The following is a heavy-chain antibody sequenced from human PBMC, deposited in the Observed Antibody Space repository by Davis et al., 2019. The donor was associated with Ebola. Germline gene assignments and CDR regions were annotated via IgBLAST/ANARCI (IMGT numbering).Heavy chain of an antibody. CDR2: VGDSGTAI. V-gene: IGHV3-11*04. Sequence: PGGSLRLSCAASGFTFRDSDMSWVRQAPGKGLEWLSHVGDSGTAIYYTDSVKGRFTISRDNAKNSLYLQMNSLRAEDTAVYYCARESGPGWGQGTLVTVSS. CDR3: ARESGPG. CDR1: GFTFRDSD. J-gene: IGHJ4*02.